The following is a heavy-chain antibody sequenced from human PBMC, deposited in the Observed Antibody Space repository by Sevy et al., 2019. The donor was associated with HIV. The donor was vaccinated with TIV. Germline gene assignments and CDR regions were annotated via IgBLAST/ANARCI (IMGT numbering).Heavy chain of an antibody. Sequence: GGSLRLSCATSGFTFSSYTMNWVRQAPGKGLEWISYISSSGTSIYYADSVKGRFTISRDNAKDSLYLQMNSLRDEDTGVYYCARDWVAGGAFDIWGQGTMVTVSS. CDR1: GFTFSSYT. CDR3: ARDWVAGGAFDI. V-gene: IGHV3-48*02. D-gene: IGHD1-26*01. CDR2: ISSSGTSI. J-gene: IGHJ3*02.